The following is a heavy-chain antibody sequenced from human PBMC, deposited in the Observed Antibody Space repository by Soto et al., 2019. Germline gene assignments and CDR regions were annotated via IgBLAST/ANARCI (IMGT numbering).Heavy chain of an antibody. CDR3: AGDNSKYYYDSRGYYDY. CDR2: IIPIFGTA. J-gene: IGHJ4*02. Sequence: QVQLVQSGAEVKKPGSSVKVSCKASGGTFSSYAISWVRQAPGQGLEWMGGIIPIFGTANYAQKFQGRVTITAEESTSTAYMELSSLRSEETAVYYCAGDNSKYYYDSRGYYDYWGQGTLVTVSS. D-gene: IGHD3-22*01. CDR1: GGTFSSYA. V-gene: IGHV1-69*01.